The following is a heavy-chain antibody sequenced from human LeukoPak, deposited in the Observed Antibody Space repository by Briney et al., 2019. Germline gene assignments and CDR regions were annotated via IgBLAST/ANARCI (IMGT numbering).Heavy chain of an antibody. D-gene: IGHD6-19*01. Sequence: SETLSLTCTVSGYSITSAYYWGWIRQPPGKGLEWIGSFFLKGSTYYNPSLKSRVTISVDTSKNQFSLTLSSVTAADTAVYYCARANPAVAGRVLYYYYMDVWGKGTTVTISS. V-gene: IGHV4-38-2*02. CDR1: GYSITSAYY. CDR3: ARANPAVAGRVLYYYYMDV. J-gene: IGHJ6*03. CDR2: FFLKGST.